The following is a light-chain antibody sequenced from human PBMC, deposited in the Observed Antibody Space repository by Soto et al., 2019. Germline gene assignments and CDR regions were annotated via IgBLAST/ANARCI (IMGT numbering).Light chain of an antibody. Sequence: EIVMTQSPATLSVSPGERATLSCRASQSVSSNLAWYQQKPGQAPRLLIYGASTRVTGIPARFSGSGSGTEFPLTIRSLQSEDFALYYCQQYNNWPPWTFGQGPKVEIK. CDR2: GAS. J-gene: IGKJ1*01. CDR3: QQYNNWPPWT. V-gene: IGKV3-15*01. CDR1: QSVSSN.